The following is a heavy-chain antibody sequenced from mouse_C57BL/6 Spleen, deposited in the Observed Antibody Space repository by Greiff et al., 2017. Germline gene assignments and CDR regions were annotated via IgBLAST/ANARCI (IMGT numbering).Heavy chain of an antibody. CDR3: ATYSNYGYYAMDY. D-gene: IGHD2-5*01. V-gene: IGHV5-17*01. CDR2: ISSGSSTI. Sequence: EVMLVESGGGLVKPGGSLKLSCAASGFTFSDYGMHWVRQAPEKGLEWVAYISSGSSTIYYADTVKGRFTISRDNAKNTLFLQMTSLRSEDTAMYYCATYSNYGYYAMDYWGQGTSVTVSS. J-gene: IGHJ4*01. CDR1: GFTFSDYG.